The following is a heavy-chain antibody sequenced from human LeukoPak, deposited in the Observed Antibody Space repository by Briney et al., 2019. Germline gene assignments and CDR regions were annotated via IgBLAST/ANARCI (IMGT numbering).Heavy chain of an antibody. CDR2: IYYGGST. D-gene: IGHD6-19*01. Sequence: SETLSLTCTVSGGSISSYYWNWIRQPPGKGLEWIGYIYYGGSTNYNPSLQSRVTISVDTSKNQFSLKLTSVTAADTAVYYCARESFTSGWNDYWGQGALVTVSS. CDR1: GGSISSYY. CDR3: ARESFTSGWNDY. V-gene: IGHV4-59*01. J-gene: IGHJ4*02.